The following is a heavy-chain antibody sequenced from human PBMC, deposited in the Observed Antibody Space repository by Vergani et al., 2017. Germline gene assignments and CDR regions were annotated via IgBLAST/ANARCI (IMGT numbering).Heavy chain of an antibody. J-gene: IGHJ6*02. CDR1: GFSLSTSGVG. CDR3: AHSGSSGWYEVPGRQYYYYGMDV. CDR2: TYWDDDK. V-gene: IGHV2-5*02. Sequence: QITLKESGPTLVKPTQTLTLTCTFSGFSLSTSGVGLGWIRPPPGKALEWLALTYWDDDKRYSPSLKSRLTITKDTTKNQVVLTMTNMDPVDTATYYCAHSGSSGWYEVPGRQYYYYGMDVWGQGTTVTVSS. D-gene: IGHD6-19*01.